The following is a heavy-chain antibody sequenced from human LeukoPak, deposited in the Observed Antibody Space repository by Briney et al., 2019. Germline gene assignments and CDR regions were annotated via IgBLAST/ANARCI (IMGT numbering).Heavy chain of an antibody. Sequence: SETLSLTCTVSGGSISSGSYYWSWIRQPAGKGLEWIGRIYTSGSTNYNPSLKSRVTISVDTSKNQFSLKLSSVTAADTAVYYCARVGGYLPTRWFDPWGQGTHVTVSS. V-gene: IGHV4-61*02. CDR1: GGSISSGSYY. CDR2: IYTSGST. J-gene: IGHJ5*02. CDR3: ARVGGYLPTRWFDP. D-gene: IGHD6-25*01.